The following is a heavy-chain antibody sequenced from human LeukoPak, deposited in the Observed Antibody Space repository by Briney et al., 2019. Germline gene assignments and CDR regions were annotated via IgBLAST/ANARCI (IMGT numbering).Heavy chain of an antibody. J-gene: IGHJ3*02. V-gene: IGHV1-8*01. CDR2: MNPNSGYT. CDR3: ARGGHSDAFDI. Sequence: GASVKVSCKASRYSFTSYDINWVRQATGQGLEWMGWMNPNSGYTGYAQRFQGRVTMTRNTSIGTAYMELSSLRSEDTAVYYCARGGHSDAFDIWGQGTMVTVSS. CDR1: RYSFTSYD.